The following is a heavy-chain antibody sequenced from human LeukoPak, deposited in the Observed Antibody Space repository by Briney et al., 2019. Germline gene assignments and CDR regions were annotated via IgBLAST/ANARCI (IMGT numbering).Heavy chain of an antibody. CDR1: GFSLRTRGVG. CDR2: IYWDDDK. CDR3: AHRRHYDILTGYYIGGDYFDY. J-gene: IGHJ4*02. Sequence: SGPTLVKPTQTLTLTCTFSGFSLRTRGVGVGWIRQPPGKALEWLALIYWDDDKRYSPSLKSRLTITKDTSKNQVVLTMTNMDPVDTATYYCAHRRHYDILTGYYIGGDYFDYWGQGTLVTVSS. D-gene: IGHD3-9*01. V-gene: IGHV2-5*02.